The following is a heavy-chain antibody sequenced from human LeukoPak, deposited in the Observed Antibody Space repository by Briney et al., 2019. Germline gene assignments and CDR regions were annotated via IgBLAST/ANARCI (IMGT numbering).Heavy chain of an antibody. CDR3: AATGYEYYFDY. D-gene: IGHD5-12*01. CDR2: ISSSSSYI. Sequence: GGSLRLSCAASGFTFSSYSMNWVHQAPGKGLEWVSSISSSSSYIYYADSVKGRFTTSRDNAKNSLYLQMNSLRAEDTAVYYCAATGYEYYFDYWGQGTLVTVSS. CDR1: GFTFSSYS. J-gene: IGHJ4*02. V-gene: IGHV3-21*01.